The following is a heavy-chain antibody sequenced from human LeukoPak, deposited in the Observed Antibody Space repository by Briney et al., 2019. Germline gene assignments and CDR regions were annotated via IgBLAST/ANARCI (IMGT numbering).Heavy chain of an antibody. J-gene: IGHJ3*02. V-gene: IGHV1-69*01. CDR2: IIPIFGTA. Sequence: SVKVSCKASGGTFSSYAISWVRQAPGQGLEWMGGIIPIFGTANYAQKFQGRVTITADESTSTAYMELSSLRSEDPAVYYCARDTVPGVTPQDQDAFHIWGQGTMVTVSS. CDR3: ARDTVPGVTPQDQDAFHI. CDR1: GGTFSSYA. D-gene: IGHD2-2*01.